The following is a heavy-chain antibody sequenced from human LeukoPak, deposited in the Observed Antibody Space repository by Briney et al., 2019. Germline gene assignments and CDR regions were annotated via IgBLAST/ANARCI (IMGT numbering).Heavy chain of an antibody. Sequence: PGGSLRLSCAASGFTFSDFGMHWVRQAQGKGLEWMAAISYDGRRTHYADSVEARFTISRDNSESTLFLQMNSLRPEDTAVYYCAKVRGRCSGGSCYPLDCWGQGTLVIVAS. J-gene: IGHJ4*02. CDR1: GFTFSDFG. V-gene: IGHV3-30*18. CDR3: AKVRGRCSGGSCYPLDC. D-gene: IGHD2-15*01. CDR2: ISYDGRRT.